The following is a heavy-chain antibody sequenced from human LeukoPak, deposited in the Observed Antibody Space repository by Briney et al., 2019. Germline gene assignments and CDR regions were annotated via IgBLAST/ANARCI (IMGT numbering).Heavy chain of an antibody. J-gene: IGHJ6*02. Sequence: GGSLRLSCAASGFTFSSYGMHWVRQAPGKGLEWVAVISYDGSNKYYADSVKGRFTISRDNSKNTLYLQMNSLRAEDTAVYYCAKERLVGAISGMDVWGQGTTVTVSS. V-gene: IGHV3-30*18. CDR3: AKERLVGAISGMDV. CDR1: GFTFSSYG. D-gene: IGHD1-26*01. CDR2: ISYDGSNK.